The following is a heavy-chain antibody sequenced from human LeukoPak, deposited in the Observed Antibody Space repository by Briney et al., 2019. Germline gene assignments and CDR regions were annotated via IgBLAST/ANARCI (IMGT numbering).Heavy chain of an antibody. V-gene: IGHV4-59*01. Sequence: SETLSLTCTVSGGSISSYYWSWIRQPPGKGLEWIGYIYYSGSTNYNPSLKSRVTISVDTSKNQFSLKLSSVTAADTAVYYCARGRYFDWSPLDYWGQGTLVTVSS. D-gene: IGHD3-9*01. CDR1: GGSISSYY. J-gene: IGHJ4*02. CDR3: ARGRYFDWSPLDY. CDR2: IYYSGST.